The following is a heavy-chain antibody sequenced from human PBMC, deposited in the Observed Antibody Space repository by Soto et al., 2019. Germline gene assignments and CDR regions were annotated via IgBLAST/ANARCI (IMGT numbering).Heavy chain of an antibody. D-gene: IGHD1-1*01. Sequence: QVQLQQSGPGLVKPSQPLSLTCTVSGGSISSGAYYWRWIRQHPGKGLEWIGFIYYNGNTYYSPSLKSRVTISVDTSKNQFSLRLSSVTAADTAVYYCARVTGTPGYYYYGSDVWAQGTTVTVSS. V-gene: IGHV4-31*03. CDR1: GGSISSGAYY. CDR2: IYYNGNT. J-gene: IGHJ6*02. CDR3: ARVTGTPGYYYYGSDV.